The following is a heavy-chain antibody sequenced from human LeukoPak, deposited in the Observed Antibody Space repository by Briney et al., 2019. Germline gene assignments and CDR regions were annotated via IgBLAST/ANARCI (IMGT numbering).Heavy chain of an antibody. CDR2: ISYDGSNK. D-gene: IGHD3-22*01. Sequence: GGSLRLSCAASGFTFSNYAMHWVRQAPGKGLEWVAVISYDGSNKYYADSVKGRFTISRDNSKNTLYLQMNSLRAEDTAVYYCARSMGNYYDSSGYPIDYWGQGTLVTVSS. V-gene: IGHV3-30*04. J-gene: IGHJ4*02. CDR3: ARSMGNYYDSSGYPIDY. CDR1: GFTFSNYA.